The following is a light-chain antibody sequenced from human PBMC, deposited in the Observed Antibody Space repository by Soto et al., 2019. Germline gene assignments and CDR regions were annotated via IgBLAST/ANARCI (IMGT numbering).Light chain of an antibody. CDR2: GAS. Sequence: EVVLTQFPATLSLSPWDRAILSCRASLSLSSYFTWYQHKTGQAPRLLISGASSRATGIPDRFTGSGSETSFTLTISRLEPEDFAVYYCQQYGSSGTFGQGTKVDIK. V-gene: IGKV3-20*01. CDR3: QQYGSSGT. J-gene: IGKJ1*01. CDR1: LSLSSY.